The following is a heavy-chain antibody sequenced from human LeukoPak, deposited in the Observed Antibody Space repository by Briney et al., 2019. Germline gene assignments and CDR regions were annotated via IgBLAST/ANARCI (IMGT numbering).Heavy chain of an antibody. Sequence: GGSLRLSCAASGFTFSSYGMSWVRQAPGKGLEWVSAISGSGITTYYADSVKGRFTISRDNSKNTLYLQMNSLRAEDTAVYYCAKDRSGSYYFDYWGQGTLVTVSS. D-gene: IGHD1-26*01. CDR2: ISGSGITT. CDR3: AKDRSGSYYFDY. CDR1: GFTFSSYG. J-gene: IGHJ4*02. V-gene: IGHV3-23*01.